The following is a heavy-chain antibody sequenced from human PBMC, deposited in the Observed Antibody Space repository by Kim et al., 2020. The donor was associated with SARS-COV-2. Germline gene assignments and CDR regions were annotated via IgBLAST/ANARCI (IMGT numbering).Heavy chain of an antibody. J-gene: IGHJ4*02. V-gene: IGHV3-66*01. D-gene: IGHD3-22*01. Sequence: KGRFTISRDNSNNTLYLQMNSLRAEDPAVYYCARAEDYYDSSGYYPFFDYWGQGTLVTVSS. CDR3: ARAEDYYDSSGYYPFFDY.